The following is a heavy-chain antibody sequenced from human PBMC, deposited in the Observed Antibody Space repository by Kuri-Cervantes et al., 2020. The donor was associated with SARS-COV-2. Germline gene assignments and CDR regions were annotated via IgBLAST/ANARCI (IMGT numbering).Heavy chain of an antibody. J-gene: IGHJ4*02. CDR2: ISGSGGST. V-gene: IGHV3-23*01. CDR3: AKCSDIAAAGQTDY. Sequence: GESLKISCAASGFTFSSYAMSWVRQAPGKGLEWVSAISGSGGSTYYADSVKGRFTISRGNSKNTLYLQMNSLRAEDTAVYYCAKCSDIAAAGQTDYWGQGTLVTVSS. D-gene: IGHD6-13*01. CDR1: GFTFSSYA.